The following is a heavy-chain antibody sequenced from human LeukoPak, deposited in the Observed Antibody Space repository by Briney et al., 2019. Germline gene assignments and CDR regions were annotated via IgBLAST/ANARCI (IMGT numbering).Heavy chain of an antibody. J-gene: IGHJ6*03. Sequence: SETLSLTCTVSGGSISSYYWSWIRQPPGKGLEWIGYIYYSGSTNYNPSLKSRVTISVDTSQNQFSLKVNSVTAADTAVYYCARGDCSSTICYSPMDVWGKGTTVTVSS. V-gene: IGHV4-59*08. CDR3: ARGDCSSTICYSPMDV. CDR2: IYYSGST. D-gene: IGHD2-2*01. CDR1: GGSISSYY.